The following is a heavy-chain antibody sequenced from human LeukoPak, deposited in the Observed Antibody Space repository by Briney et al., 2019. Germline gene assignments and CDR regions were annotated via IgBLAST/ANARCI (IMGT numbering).Heavy chain of an antibody. CDR3: AKEGELPTPFDY. D-gene: IGHD1-26*01. Sequence: GGSLRLSCAASGFTFSSYVMHWVRQAPGKGLEWVAVISYDGSNKYYADSVKGRFTISRDNSKNTLYLQMNSLRAEDTAVYYCAKEGELPTPFDYWGQGTLVTVSS. CDR1: GFTFSSYV. V-gene: IGHV3-30*18. J-gene: IGHJ4*02. CDR2: ISYDGSNK.